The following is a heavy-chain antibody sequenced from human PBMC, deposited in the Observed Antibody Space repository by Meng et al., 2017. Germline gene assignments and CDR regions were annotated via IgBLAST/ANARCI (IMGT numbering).Heavy chain of an antibody. J-gene: IGHJ4*02. D-gene: IGHD5-24*01. Sequence: VQSGAWVKKPGLSVKVSCKASGGTFSSYAISWVRQAPGQGLEWMGGIIPIFGTANYAQKFQGRVTITADESTSTAYMELSSLRSEDTAVYYCARVLRDGYNLGYWGQGTLVTVSS. CDR3: ARVLRDGYNLGY. V-gene: IGHV1-69*01. CDR2: IIPIFGTA. CDR1: GGTFSSYA.